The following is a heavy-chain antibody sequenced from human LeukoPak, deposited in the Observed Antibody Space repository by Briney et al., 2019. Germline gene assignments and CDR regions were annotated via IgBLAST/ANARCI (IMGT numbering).Heavy chain of an antibody. Sequence: GGSLRLSCAASGFTFSSYWMSWVRQAPGKGLEWAAVISHDGSNKYYADSVKGRFTISRDNSKNTLSLQMNSLRAEDTAVYYCARDGDIVVVPAADAFDIWGQGTKVTVSS. V-gene: IGHV3-30-3*01. CDR2: ISHDGSNK. CDR1: GFTFSSYW. D-gene: IGHD2-2*01. J-gene: IGHJ3*02. CDR3: ARDGDIVVVPAADAFDI.